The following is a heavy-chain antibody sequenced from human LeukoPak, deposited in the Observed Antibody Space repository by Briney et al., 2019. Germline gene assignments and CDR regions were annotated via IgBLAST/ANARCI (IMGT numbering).Heavy chain of an antibody. Sequence: GESLKISCKGSGYSFTSYWIGWVRQMPGKGLEWMGTIYPGDSDTKYSPSFQGQVTISADKSISTAYLQWSSLKASDTAMYYCARQIGDYGSGLDYWGQGTLVTVSS. V-gene: IGHV5-51*01. CDR3: ARQIGDYGSGLDY. CDR2: IYPGDSDT. D-gene: IGHD3-10*01. CDR1: GYSFTSYW. J-gene: IGHJ4*02.